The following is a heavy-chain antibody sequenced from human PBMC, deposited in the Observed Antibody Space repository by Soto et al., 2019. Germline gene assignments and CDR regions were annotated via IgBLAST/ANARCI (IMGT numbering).Heavy chain of an antibody. CDR3: ARSYCGDDCALDH. J-gene: IGHJ4*02. Sequence: GGSLRLSCAASGFIFSNYVMHWVRQAPGKGLEWVAVISYDGNSKHYADSVKGRFTISRDNSKSTLYVQMNSLRAEETAVYYCARSYCGDDCALDHWGQGTLVTVSS. V-gene: IGHV3-30-3*01. CDR2: ISYDGNSK. D-gene: IGHD2-21*02. CDR1: GFIFSNYV.